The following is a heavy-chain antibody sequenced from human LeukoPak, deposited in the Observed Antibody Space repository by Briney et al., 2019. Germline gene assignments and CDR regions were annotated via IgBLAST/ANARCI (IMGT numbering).Heavy chain of an antibody. D-gene: IGHD2-2*01. V-gene: IGHV4-39*07. CDR1: GGSISSSSYY. CDR3: ARAGYCSSTSCYQQRTNWFDP. J-gene: IGHJ5*02. Sequence: KPSETLSLTCIVSGGSISSSSYYWGWIRQPPGKGLEWIGSIYYSGSTNYNPSLKSRVTISVDTSKNQFSLKLSSVTAADTAVYYCARAGYCSSTSCYQQRTNWFDPWGQGTLVTVSS. CDR2: IYYSGST.